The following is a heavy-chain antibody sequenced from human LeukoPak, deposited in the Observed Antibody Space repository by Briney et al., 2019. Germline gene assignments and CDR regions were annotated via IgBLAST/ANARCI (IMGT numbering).Heavy chain of an antibody. CDR1: GFTFNDYA. CDR3: ARHSKPQRASLGAFNI. Sequence: GRSLRLSCAASGFTFNDYAMYWVRQTPGKGLEWVTLISYDGYDKSYADSVRGRFTISRDNSKNTLYLQMNSLRAEDTAVYYCARHSKPQRASLGAFNIWGQGTMVTVSS. V-gene: IGHV3-30-3*01. J-gene: IGHJ3*02. D-gene: IGHD1-26*01. CDR2: ISYDGYDK.